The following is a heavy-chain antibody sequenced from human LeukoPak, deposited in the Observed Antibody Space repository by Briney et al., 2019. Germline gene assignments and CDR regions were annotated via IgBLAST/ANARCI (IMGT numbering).Heavy chain of an antibody. V-gene: IGHV4-30-4*08. CDR1: GGSISSGDYY. CDR3: ARGGFRGYAPYYFDY. CDR2: IYYSGST. Sequence: SQTLYLTCTVSGGSISSGDYYWSWIRQPPGRGLEWIGYIYYSGSTYYNPSLKSRVTISVDTSKNQFSLKLSSVTAADTAVYYCARGGFRGYAPYYFDYWGQGTLVTVSS. D-gene: IGHD3-10*01. J-gene: IGHJ4*02.